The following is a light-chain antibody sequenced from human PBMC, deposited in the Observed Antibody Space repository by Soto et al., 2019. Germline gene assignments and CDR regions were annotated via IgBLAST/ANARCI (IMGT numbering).Light chain of an antibody. V-gene: IGKV3-20*01. J-gene: IGKJ1*01. CDR3: QQYGSSGT. CDR1: QSVSNNY. CDR2: GAS. Sequence: IVLTQSPGNLSLAPGERATLSCRASQSVSNNYLAWYQQKPGQAPRLLIYGASNRATGVPDRFSGGGSGTVFTLTISRLDPEDVAVYYCQQYGSSGTLGQGTKVDIK.